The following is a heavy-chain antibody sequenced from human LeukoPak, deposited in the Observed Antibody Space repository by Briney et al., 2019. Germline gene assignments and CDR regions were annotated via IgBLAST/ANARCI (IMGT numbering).Heavy chain of an antibody. D-gene: IGHD4-17*01. V-gene: IGHV3-64*01. CDR3: ARADYGDPNFDY. Sequence: PGGSLRLSCAASRFAFSYYAMHWVRQAPGKGLEYVSAISPNGGVTYYANSVKGRFTISRDNSKNTLYLQMDSLRAEDMAVYYCARADYGDPNFDYWGQGTLVTVSS. CDR1: RFAFSYYA. CDR2: ISPNGGVT. J-gene: IGHJ4*02.